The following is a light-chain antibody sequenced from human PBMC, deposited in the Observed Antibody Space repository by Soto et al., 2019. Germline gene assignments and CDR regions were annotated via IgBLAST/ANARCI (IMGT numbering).Light chain of an antibody. CDR3: QQYGSSPYT. J-gene: IGKJ2*01. CDR1: QSVTSNY. Sequence: EIVLTQSPGTLSVSSGESATLSCRASQSVTSNYVAWYQQKPGLPPRLLIFGASNRATGIQDRFSGGVSGTDFSLTISRLEPEDFALYICQQYGSSPYTFGLGTKLE. CDR2: GAS. V-gene: IGKV3-20*01.